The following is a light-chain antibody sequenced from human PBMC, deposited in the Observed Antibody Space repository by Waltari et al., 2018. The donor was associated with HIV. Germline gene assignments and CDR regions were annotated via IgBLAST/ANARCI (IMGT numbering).Light chain of an antibody. CDR2: SKN. V-gene: IGLV3-19*01. CDR1: SLRNKY. Sequence: SSALTQDPTVSVALGQTVKITCQGDSLRNKYASWYQARPGQAPVLVIFSKNSRPSGIPDRFSGSTSGDTASLTIIGAQAEDEAAYFCSSRDSSNSPLLFDGGTKLTVL. CDR3: SSRDSSNSPLL. J-gene: IGLJ2*01.